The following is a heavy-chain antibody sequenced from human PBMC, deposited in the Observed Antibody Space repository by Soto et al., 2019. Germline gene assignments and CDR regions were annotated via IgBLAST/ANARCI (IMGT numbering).Heavy chain of an antibody. CDR3: ASPGGDYFVNWFDP. CDR1: GFTFSSYA. J-gene: IGHJ5*02. D-gene: IGHD2-21*02. Sequence: QVQLVESGGVVVQPGRSLRLSCAASGFTFSSYAIHWVRQAPGKGLEWVAVISYDGSNKYYADSVKGRFTISRDNSKNTLYLQMSSLRAEDTAVYYCASPGGDYFVNWFDPWGQGTLVTVSS. CDR2: ISYDGSNK. V-gene: IGHV3-30-3*01.